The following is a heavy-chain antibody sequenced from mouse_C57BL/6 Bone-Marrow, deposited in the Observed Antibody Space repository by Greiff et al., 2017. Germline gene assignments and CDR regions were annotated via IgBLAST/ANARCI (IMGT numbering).Heavy chain of an antibody. V-gene: IGHV5-15*01. J-gene: IGHJ4*01. CDR3: ARSRLYAMGD. CDR1: GFTFSDYG. CDR2: ISNLAYSI. Sequence: EVQVVESGGGLVQPGGSLKLSCAASGFTFSDYGMAWVRQAPRKGPEWVAFISNLAYSIYYAATVTGRFTISRENAKNTLYLEMSSLRSEDTAMYYCARSRLYAMGDWGQGTSVTVAS.